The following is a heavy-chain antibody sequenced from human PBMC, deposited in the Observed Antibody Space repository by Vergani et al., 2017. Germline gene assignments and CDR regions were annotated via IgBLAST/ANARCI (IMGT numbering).Heavy chain of an antibody. V-gene: IGHV4-31*03. CDR3: ASARPTYEFLSGYYMG. CDR1: GGSISSGGYY. J-gene: IGHJ4*02. CDR2: IYYRGST. Sequence: VQLQESGPGLVKPSQTLSLTCTVSGGSISSGGYYWSWLRQPPGKGLEWIGYIYYRGSTDYNPSLKSRVTISVDTSKNQFSLKLSSVTAADTAVYYCASARPTYEFLSGYYMGWGQGTLVTVSS. D-gene: IGHD3-3*01.